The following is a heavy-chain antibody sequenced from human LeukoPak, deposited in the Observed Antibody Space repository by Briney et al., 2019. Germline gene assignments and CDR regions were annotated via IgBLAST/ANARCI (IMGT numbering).Heavy chain of an antibody. Sequence: GRSLRLSCAASGFTFSSYAMHWVRQAPGKGLEWVAVISYDGSNKYYADSVKGRFTISRDNSKNTLYLQMNSRRAEDTAVYYCARDTYYAVWLARYYYYYYMDVWGKGTTVTVSS. J-gene: IGHJ6*03. CDR2: ISYDGSNK. D-gene: IGHD6-19*01. CDR3: ARDTYYAVWLARYYYYYYMDV. V-gene: IGHV3-30*04. CDR1: GFTFSSYA.